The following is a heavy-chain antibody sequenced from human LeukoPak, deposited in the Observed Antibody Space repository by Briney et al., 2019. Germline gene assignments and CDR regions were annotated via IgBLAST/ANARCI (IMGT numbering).Heavy chain of an antibody. CDR2: IRYDGSNK. V-gene: IGHV3-30*02. Sequence: GGSLRLSCAASGFNFNSYGMHWVRQAPGKGLEWVAFIRYDGSNKYYADSVKGRFTISRDNSKNTLYLQMNSLRAEDAAVYYRAKDLRPRITMVRGVIISYRPGGNYMDVWGKGTTVTISS. J-gene: IGHJ6*03. D-gene: IGHD3-10*01. CDR1: GFNFNSYG. CDR3: AKDLRPRITMVRGVIISYRPGGNYMDV.